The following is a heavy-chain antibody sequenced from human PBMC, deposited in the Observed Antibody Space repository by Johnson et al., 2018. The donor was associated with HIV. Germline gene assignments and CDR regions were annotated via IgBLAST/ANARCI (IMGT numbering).Heavy chain of an antibody. Sequence: QVQLVESGGGVVQPGGSLRLSCAASGFTFSSYGMHWVRQAPGKGLEWVAFIRYDGSNKYYADSVKGRFTISRDNSKNKLYVQMNSLRAVDKAVYYCARRVYDSSSAGFEIWGQGKMGTVSS. D-gene: IGHD3-22*01. V-gene: IGHV3-30*02. J-gene: IGHJ3*02. CDR3: ARRVYDSSSAGFEI. CDR2: IRYDGSNK. CDR1: GFTFSSYG.